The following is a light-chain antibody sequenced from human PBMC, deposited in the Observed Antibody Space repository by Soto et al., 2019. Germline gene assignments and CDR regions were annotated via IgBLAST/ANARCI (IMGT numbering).Light chain of an antibody. V-gene: IGLV2-14*01. J-gene: IGLJ2*01. CDR1: SSDVGAYNY. Sequence: QSALTQPASVSGSLGQSITISCTGSSSDVGAYNYVSWYQQHPGKDPKVVIFEVTKRPSGVPSRFSGSKSGNTASLTVSGLQAEDEGNYYCSSYTTSSTVLFGGGTKVTVL. CDR3: SSYTTSSTVL. CDR2: EVT.